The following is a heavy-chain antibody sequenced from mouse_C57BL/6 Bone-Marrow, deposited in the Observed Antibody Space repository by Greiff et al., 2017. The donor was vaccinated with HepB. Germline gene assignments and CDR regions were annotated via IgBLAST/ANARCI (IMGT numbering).Heavy chain of an antibody. CDR3: AKRGEFITTVVADWYFDV. D-gene: IGHD1-1*01. CDR1: GFSLTSYG. V-gene: IGHV2-9*01. CDR2: IWGGGST. Sequence: VKLVESGPGLVAPSQSLSITCTVSGFSLTSYGVDWVRQPPGKGLEWLGVIWGGGSTNYNSALMSRLSLSKDNSKSQVFLKLNSLQTDDTAMYYCAKRGEFITTVVADWYFDVWGTVTTVTVSS. J-gene: IGHJ1*03.